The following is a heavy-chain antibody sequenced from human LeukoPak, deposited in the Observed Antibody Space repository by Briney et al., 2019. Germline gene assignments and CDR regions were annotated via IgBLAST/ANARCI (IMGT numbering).Heavy chain of an antibody. CDR2: MNPNSGNT. D-gene: IGHD3-16*01. CDR1: GYTFTSYD. Sequence: GSVRVSCKASGYTFTSYDINWVRQAAGQGLEWMGWMNPNSGNTGYAQKFQGRVTITRNTSISTAYMELSSLRSEDTAVYYCARRWGFFDYWGQGTLVTVSS. J-gene: IGHJ4*02. CDR3: ARRWGFFDY. V-gene: IGHV1-8*03.